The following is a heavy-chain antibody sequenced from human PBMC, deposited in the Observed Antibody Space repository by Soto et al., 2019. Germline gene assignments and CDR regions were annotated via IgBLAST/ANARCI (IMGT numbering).Heavy chain of an antibody. J-gene: IGHJ4*02. CDR2: INAGNGNT. D-gene: IGHD5-12*01. V-gene: IGHV1-3*01. CDR3: ARDDGYSGYAYPGTLDC. Sequence: QVQLVQSGAEVKKPGASVKVSCKASGYTCTSYAMHWVRQAPGQRLEWMGWINAGNGNTKYSQKFQGRVTITRDTSASTAYMELSSLRSEATAVYYCARDDGYSGYAYPGTLDCWGQGTLVTVSS. CDR1: GYTCTSYA.